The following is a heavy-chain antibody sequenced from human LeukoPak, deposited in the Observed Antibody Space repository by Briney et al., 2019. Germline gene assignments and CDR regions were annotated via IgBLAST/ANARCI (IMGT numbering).Heavy chain of an antibody. CDR3: AKMEALELTTFFDY. CDR2: ISYDGSNK. J-gene: IGHJ4*02. Sequence: QSGRSLRLSCAASGFTFSSYSMNWVRQAPGKGLEWVAVISYDGSNKYYADSVKGRFTISRDNSKNTLYLQMNSLRAEDTAVYYCAKMEALELTTFFDYWGQGTLVTVSS. D-gene: IGHD1-7*01. V-gene: IGHV3-30*18. CDR1: GFTFSSYS.